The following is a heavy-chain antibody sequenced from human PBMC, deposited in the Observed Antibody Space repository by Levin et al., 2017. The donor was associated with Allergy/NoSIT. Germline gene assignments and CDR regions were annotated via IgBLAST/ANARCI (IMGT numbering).Heavy chain of an antibody. CDR3: AKGSGGSYFPFDY. Sequence: GGSLRLSCADSGFTFSSYAMSWVRQAPGKGLEWVSSITNSGGTTYSADSVKGRFTISRDNAKKTLYLQMNSLRVEDTAIYYCAKGSGGSYFPFDYWGQGTLVTVSS. V-gene: IGHV3-23*01. J-gene: IGHJ4*02. CDR2: ITNSGGTT. D-gene: IGHD1-26*01. CDR1: GFTFSSYA.